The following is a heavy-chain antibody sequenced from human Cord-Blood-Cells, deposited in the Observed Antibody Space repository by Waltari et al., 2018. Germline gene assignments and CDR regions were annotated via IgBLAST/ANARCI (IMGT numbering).Heavy chain of an antibody. V-gene: IGHV1-24*01. D-gene: IGHD3-22*01. J-gene: IGHJ4*02. CDR3: ATGKVSVVISSPTFDY. CDR2: FYPEDGET. CDR1: GYTLTELS. Sequence: QVQLVQSGAEVKKPGASVKVSCKVSGYTLTELSMHWVRQAPGKGLEWMGGFYPEDGETIYAQKFQGRVTMTEDTSTDTAYMELSSLRSEDTAVYYCATGKVSVVISSPTFDYWGQGTLVTVSS.